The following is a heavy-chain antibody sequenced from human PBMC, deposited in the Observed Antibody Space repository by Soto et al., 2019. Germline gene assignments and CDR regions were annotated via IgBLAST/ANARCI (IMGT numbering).Heavy chain of an antibody. J-gene: IGHJ4*02. V-gene: IGHV4-34*01. CDR2: INHSGST. D-gene: IGHD2-2*01. CDR3: ARGPRGQLLYYFDY. CDR1: GGSFSGYY. Sequence: SETLSLTCAVYGGSFSGYYWSWIRQPPGKGLEWIGEINHSGSTNYNPSLKSRVTISVDTSKNQFSLKLSSVTAADTAVYYCARGPRGQLLYYFDYWGQGTLVTVSS.